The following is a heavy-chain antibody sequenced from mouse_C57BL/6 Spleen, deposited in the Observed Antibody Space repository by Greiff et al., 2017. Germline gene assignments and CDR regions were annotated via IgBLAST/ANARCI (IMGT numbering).Heavy chain of an antibody. J-gene: IGHJ2*01. Sequence: VHVKQSGPELVKPGASVKISCKASGYSFTGYYMNWVKQSPEKSLEWIGEINPSTGGTTYNQKFKAKATLTVDKSSSTAYMQLKSLTSEDSAVYYCARPLTGTVYFDYWGQGTTLTVSS. V-gene: IGHV1-42*01. D-gene: IGHD4-1*01. CDR3: ARPLTGTVYFDY. CDR2: INPSTGGT. CDR1: GYSFTGYY.